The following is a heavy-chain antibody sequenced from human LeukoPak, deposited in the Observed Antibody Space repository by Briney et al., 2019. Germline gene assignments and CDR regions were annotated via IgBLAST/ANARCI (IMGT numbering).Heavy chain of an antibody. CDR3: ATSGYSDVYYYYGMDV. V-gene: IGHV1-24*01. Sequence: ASVKASCKVSGYTLTELSMHWVRQAPGKRLEWMGGFHPEDGETIYAQKFQGRVTMTEDTSTDTAYMELSSLRSEDTAVYYCATSGYSDVYYYYGMDVWGQGTTVTVSS. J-gene: IGHJ6*02. D-gene: IGHD6-13*01. CDR2: FHPEDGET. CDR1: GYTLTELS.